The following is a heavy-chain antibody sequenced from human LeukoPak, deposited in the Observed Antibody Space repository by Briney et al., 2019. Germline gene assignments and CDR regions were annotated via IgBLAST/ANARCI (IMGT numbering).Heavy chain of an antibody. CDR2: IYTGGLT. D-gene: IGHD3-10*01. Sequence: GGSLRLSCAASGFTVSSNHMTWVRQAPGKGLEWVSEIYTGGLTFYADSVTGRFTISRDNSKNTLYLQMNSLRAEDTAVYYCARDRGLLDAFDIWGQGTMVIVSS. CDR3: ARDRGLLDAFDI. CDR1: GFTVSSNH. J-gene: IGHJ3*02. V-gene: IGHV3-53*01.